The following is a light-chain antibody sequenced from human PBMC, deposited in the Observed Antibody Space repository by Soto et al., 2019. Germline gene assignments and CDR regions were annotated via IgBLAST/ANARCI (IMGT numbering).Light chain of an antibody. CDR3: QQYDSCPRT. CDR2: DAS. Sequence: DIQMTPSPSILSASVGDRVTITCRASQSVNIWLAWYRQQPGKAPNLLIYDASTLQSGVPSRFSGSGAGTDFTRTISSLQPDDCATYYCQQYDSCPRTFGQGTRV. J-gene: IGKJ1*01. V-gene: IGKV1-5*01. CDR1: QSVNIW.